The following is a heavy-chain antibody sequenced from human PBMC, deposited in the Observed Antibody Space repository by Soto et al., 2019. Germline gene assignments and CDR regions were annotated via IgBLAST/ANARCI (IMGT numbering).Heavy chain of an antibody. Sequence: QVQLVQSGAEIKKPGASVKVSCKASGYTFITYGISWVRQAPGQGLEWMGWISTYNGNTDYAQKFQGRVTMTTDTSTSTDYMELGSLISDDTAVYYCARRSYFDYWGQGTLVTVSS. CDR2: ISTYNGNT. CDR3: ARRSYFDY. J-gene: IGHJ4*02. CDR1: GYTFITYG. V-gene: IGHV1-18*01.